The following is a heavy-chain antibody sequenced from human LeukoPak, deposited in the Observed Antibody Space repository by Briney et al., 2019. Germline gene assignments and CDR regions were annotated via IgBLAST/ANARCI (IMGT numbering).Heavy chain of an antibody. Sequence: SVQVSCKASGGTFSSYAISWVRQAPGQGLEWMGGIIPIFGTANYAQKFQGRVTITTDESTSTAYMELSSLRSEDTAVYYWARGYCSSTSCLGRAFDIWGQGTMVTVSS. V-gene: IGHV1-69*05. CDR2: IIPIFGTA. CDR3: ARGYCSSTSCLGRAFDI. CDR1: GGTFSSYA. D-gene: IGHD2-2*01. J-gene: IGHJ3*02.